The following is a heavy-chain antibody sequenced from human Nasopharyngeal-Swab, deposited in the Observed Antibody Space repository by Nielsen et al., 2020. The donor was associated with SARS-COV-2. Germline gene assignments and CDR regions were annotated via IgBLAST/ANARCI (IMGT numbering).Heavy chain of an antibody. D-gene: IGHD5-18*01. J-gene: IGHJ4*02. CDR1: GFTFENYA. V-gene: IGHV3-9*01. Sequence: SLKISCAASGFTFENYAMHWVRQPPGQGLEWVSGITWNSGNKGYAESVQGRFTISRDNAKNSLYLQMNSLRAEDTALYYCAKARRTDTYGYECFDSWGQGTLVTVSS. CDR2: ITWNSGNK. CDR3: AKARRTDTYGYECFDS.